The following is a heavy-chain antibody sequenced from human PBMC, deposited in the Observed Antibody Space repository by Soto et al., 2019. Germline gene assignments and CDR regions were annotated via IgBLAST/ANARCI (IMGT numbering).Heavy chain of an antibody. CDR1: GDSISSSY. CDR3: AKGAGRDGYNTA. CDR2: IFYTGIT. D-gene: IGHD5-12*01. Sequence: QVQLQQSGPGLMKPSETLSLTCTVSGDSISSSYWSWFRQPPGKGLKYIGYIFYTGITNYNPSLKSRVTISMDTSKNQFSLNLNSVTAADTAVYYCAKGAGRDGYNTARGQGTLVTVSA. J-gene: IGHJ4*02. V-gene: IGHV4-59*01.